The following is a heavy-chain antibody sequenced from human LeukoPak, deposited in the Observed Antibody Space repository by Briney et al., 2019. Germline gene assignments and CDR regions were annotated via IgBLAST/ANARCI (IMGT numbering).Heavy chain of an antibody. CDR3: AIAAVAGSRGDY. Sequence: ASVKVSCKASGYTFTSYDINWVRQATGQGLEWMGWMNPNSGNTGHAQKFQGRVTMTRNTSISTAYMELSSLRSEDTAVYYCAIAAVAGSRGDYWGQGTLVTVSS. V-gene: IGHV1-8*01. J-gene: IGHJ4*02. CDR2: MNPNSGNT. D-gene: IGHD6-19*01. CDR1: GYTFTSYD.